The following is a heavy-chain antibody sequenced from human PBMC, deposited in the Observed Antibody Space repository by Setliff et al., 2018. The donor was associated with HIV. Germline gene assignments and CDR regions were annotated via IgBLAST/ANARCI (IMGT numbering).Heavy chain of an antibody. CDR3: ARTIVVVPAAIVPVDAFDI. D-gene: IGHD2-2*01. CDR1: GGSFSGYY. CDR2: INHSGST. J-gene: IGHJ3*02. V-gene: IGHV4-34*01. Sequence: SETLSLTCAVYGGSFSGYYWSWIRQPPGKGLEWIGEINHSGSTNYNPSLESRVTISVDTSKNQFSLRLSSVTAADTAVYYCARTIVVVPAAIVPVDAFDIWGQGTMVTVSS.